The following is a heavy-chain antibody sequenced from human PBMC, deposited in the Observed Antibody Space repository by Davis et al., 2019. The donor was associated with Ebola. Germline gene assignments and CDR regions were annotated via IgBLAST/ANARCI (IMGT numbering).Heavy chain of an antibody. J-gene: IGHJ4*02. Sequence: SETLSLTCTVSGGSIISNYWSWIRQPPGKRLEWIGNIFYSGGTKYNPSLKSRVAISVDTSKNQFSLNLSSVTAADTAVYYCARLEAVAGLDYWGQGTLVTVSS. D-gene: IGHD6-19*01. CDR2: IFYSGGT. V-gene: IGHV4-59*08. CDR1: GGSIISNY. CDR3: ARLEAVAGLDY.